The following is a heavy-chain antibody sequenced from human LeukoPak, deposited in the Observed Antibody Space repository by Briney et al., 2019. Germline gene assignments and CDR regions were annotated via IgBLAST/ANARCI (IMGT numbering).Heavy chain of an antibody. CDR2: IYYSGST. V-gene: IGHV4-39*01. D-gene: IGHD1-26*01. CDR1: GGSISSSSYY. J-gene: IGHJ5*02. Sequence: KLRKTLSLTCTVSGGSISSSSYYWGWIRQPPGKGLEWIGSIYYSGSTYYNPSLKSRVTISVDTSKNQFSLKLSSVTAADTAVYYCARYSGSYYNNWFDPLGPGNPGHRLL. CDR3: ARYSGSYYNNWFDP.